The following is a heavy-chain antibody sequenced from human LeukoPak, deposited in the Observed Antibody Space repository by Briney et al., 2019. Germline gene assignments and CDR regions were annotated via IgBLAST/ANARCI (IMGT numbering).Heavy chain of an antibody. D-gene: IGHD6-19*01. CDR2: ISGSGGST. CDR1: GFTFSNYV. CDR3: AKDLRSIAVAGSDY. Sequence: GGSLRLSCAASGFTFSNYVMSWVRQAPGRGLEWVSAISGSGGSTYYADSVKGRFTISRDNSKNTLYLQMNSLGAEDTAVYYCAKDLRSIAVAGSDYWGQGTLVTVSS. J-gene: IGHJ4*02. V-gene: IGHV3-23*01.